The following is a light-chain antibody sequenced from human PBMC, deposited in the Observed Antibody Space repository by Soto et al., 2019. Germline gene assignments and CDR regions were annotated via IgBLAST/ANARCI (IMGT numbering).Light chain of an antibody. CDR3: QQSYMTPRT. CDR1: QTIDVY. J-gene: IGKJ1*01. CDR2: AAS. V-gene: IGKV1-39*01. Sequence: DIQVTQSPSSLSASVGDRVSITCRASQTIDVYLNWYLQKPGRAPQLLIYAASKLHSGVPSRFSGSGSGTNFTLTISSLQPDDSGTYFCQQSYMTPRTFGQGTKVDI.